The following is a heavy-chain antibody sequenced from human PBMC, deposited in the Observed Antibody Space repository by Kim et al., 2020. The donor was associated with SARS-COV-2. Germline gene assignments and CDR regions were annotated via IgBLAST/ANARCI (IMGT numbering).Heavy chain of an antibody. Sequence: GGSLRLSCAASGFTFSNYNMNWVRQAPGKGLEWVSSISSTSTYIYYADSVRGRFTISRDNAKNSLYLQMNSLRAEDTALFYCARPIGRDDAFDLWGQGTMVTVSS. CDR1: GFTFSNYN. CDR3: ARPIGRDDAFDL. J-gene: IGHJ3*01. V-gene: IGHV3-21*06. CDR2: ISSTSTYI. D-gene: IGHD2-21*02.